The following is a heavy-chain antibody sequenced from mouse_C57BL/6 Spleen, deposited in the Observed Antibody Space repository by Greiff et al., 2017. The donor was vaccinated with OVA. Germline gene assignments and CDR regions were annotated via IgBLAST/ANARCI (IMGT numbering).Heavy chain of an antibody. CDR3: ARVETAQAAWFAY. J-gene: IGHJ3*01. D-gene: IGHD3-2*02. Sequence: VQLQQSGAELARPGASVKLSCKASGYTFTSYGISWVKQRTGQGLEWIGEIYPRSGNTYYNEKFKGKATLTADKSSSTAYMELRSLTSEDSAVYFCARVETAQAAWFAYWGQGTLVTVSA. CDR1: GYTFTSYG. CDR2: IYPRSGNT. V-gene: IGHV1-81*01.